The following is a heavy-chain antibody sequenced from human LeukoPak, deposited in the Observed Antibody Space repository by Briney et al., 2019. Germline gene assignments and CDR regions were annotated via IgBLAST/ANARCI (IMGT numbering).Heavy chain of an antibody. CDR3: ARQKTGRGFSRRAFDI. D-gene: IGHD3-10*01. CDR1: VDPMSICH. J-gene: IGHJ3*02. V-gene: IGHV4-59*08. CDR2: MYYSGSA. Sequence: DTVSLPCSVSVDPMSICHGRWPRRPRGRGLEGISYMYYSGSAKYNPSLKGRVNISVDTSKNQFSLKLSSVTAADTAVYYCARQKTGRGFSRRAFDIWGQGTMVTVSS.